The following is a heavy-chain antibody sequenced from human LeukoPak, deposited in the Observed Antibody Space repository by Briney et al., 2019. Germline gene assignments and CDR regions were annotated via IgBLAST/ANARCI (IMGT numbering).Heavy chain of an antibody. D-gene: IGHD2-15*01. V-gene: IGHV7-4-1*02. J-gene: IGHJ4*02. CDR3: ARGSPSETAR. CDR2: INTNTGNP. CDR1: GYTFTGYY. Sequence: GASVKVSCKASGYTFTGYYMHWVRQAPGKGLEWMGWINTNTGNPTYAQGFTGRFVFSLDTSVSTAYLQISSLKAEDTAVYYCARGSPSETARWGQGTLVTVSS.